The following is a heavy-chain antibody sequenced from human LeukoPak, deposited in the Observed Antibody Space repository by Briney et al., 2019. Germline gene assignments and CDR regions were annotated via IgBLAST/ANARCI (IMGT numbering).Heavy chain of an antibody. CDR2: ISSSGNTI. D-gene: IGHD3-3*01. CDR3: ARGVLESYYDFWSGSNGGAFDI. J-gene: IGHJ3*02. V-gene: IGHV3-48*03. CDR1: GFTFSSYE. Sequence: QPGGSLRLSCAASGFTFSSYEMNWVRQAPGKGLEWVSYISSSGNTIYYADSVKGRFNISRDNAKNSLYLQMNSLRAEDTAVYYCARGVLESYYDFWSGSNGGAFDIWGQGTMVTVSS.